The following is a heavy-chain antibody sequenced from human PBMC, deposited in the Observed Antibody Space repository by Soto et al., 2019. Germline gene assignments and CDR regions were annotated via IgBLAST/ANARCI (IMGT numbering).Heavy chain of an antibody. V-gene: IGHV3-23*01. D-gene: IGHD2-15*01. CDR3: AKNPLYCSGGTCYDY. J-gene: IGHJ4*02. CDR1: GFTFSSYA. Sequence: PGGSLRLSCAASGFTFSSYAISWVRQAPGKGLEWVSAIIGSGGSTYYADSVKGRFTISRDNSKNTVYLQMNSLRAEDTAVYFCAKNPLYCSGGTCYDYWGQGTLVTVSS. CDR2: IIGSGGST.